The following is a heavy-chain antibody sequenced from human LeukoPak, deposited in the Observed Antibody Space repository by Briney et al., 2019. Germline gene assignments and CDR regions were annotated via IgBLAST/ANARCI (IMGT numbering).Heavy chain of an antibody. V-gene: IGHV3-23*01. Sequence: GGSLRLSCAASGFTFSSYAMSWVRQAPGKGLEWVSAISGSGGSTYYADSVKGRFTISRDNSKNTLYLQMNSLRAEDTAVYYCAKTATIFGVVTPLAFDYWGQGTLVTVSS. CDR2: ISGSGGST. CDR3: AKTATIFGVVTPLAFDY. CDR1: GFTFSSYA. J-gene: IGHJ4*02. D-gene: IGHD3-3*01.